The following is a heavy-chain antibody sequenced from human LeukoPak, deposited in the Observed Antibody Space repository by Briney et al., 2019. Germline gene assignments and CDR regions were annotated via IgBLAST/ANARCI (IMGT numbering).Heavy chain of an antibody. D-gene: IGHD5-18*01. CDR3: ARHTAMVEAFDI. CDR2: IYHSGST. V-gene: IGHV4-4*02. Sequence: PSETLSLTCAVSGVSISSSNWWSWVRQPPGKGLEWIGEIYHSGSTNYNPSLKSRVTISVDKSKNQFSLKLSSVTAADTAVYYCARHTAMVEAFDIWGQGTMVTVSS. J-gene: IGHJ3*02. CDR1: GVSISSSNW.